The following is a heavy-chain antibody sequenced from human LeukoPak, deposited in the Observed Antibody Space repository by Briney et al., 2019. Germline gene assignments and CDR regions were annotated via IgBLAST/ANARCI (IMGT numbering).Heavy chain of an antibody. CDR1: NDSISSSSYY. CDR3: ASTGHGSGSYYWFDP. V-gene: IGHV4-39*01. J-gene: IGHJ5*02. CDR2: IFYNGNT. Sequence: SETLSLTCTVSNDSISSSSYYWGWIRQPPGKGLEWIGSIFYNGNTYYNPSLKSRVTISVDTSKNQFSLKLRSVTAADTAVYYCASTGHGSGSYYWFDPWGQGTLVTVSS. D-gene: IGHD3-10*01.